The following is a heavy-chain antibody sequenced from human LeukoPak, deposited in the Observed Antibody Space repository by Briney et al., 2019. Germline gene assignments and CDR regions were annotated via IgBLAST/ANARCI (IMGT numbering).Heavy chain of an antibody. Sequence: ASVKVSCKASGYTFRQYSISWVRQAPGKGFEWMGWVSPSHTTRVYAQEFQGRVTMTRDTSISTAYMELSRLRSDDTAVYYCASATLRYSGGSCYEMDVWGKGTTVTVSS. CDR2: VSPSHTTR. V-gene: IGHV1-18*01. CDR1: GYTFRQYS. J-gene: IGHJ6*04. D-gene: IGHD2-15*01. CDR3: ASATLRYSGGSCYEMDV.